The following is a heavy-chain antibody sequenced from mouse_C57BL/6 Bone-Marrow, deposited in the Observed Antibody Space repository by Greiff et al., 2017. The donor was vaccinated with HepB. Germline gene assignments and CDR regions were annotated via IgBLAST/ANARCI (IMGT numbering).Heavy chain of an antibody. V-gene: IGHV5-15*01. J-gene: IGHJ1*03. CDR1: GFTFSDYG. Sequence: EVQLVESGGGLVQPGGSLKLSCAASGFTFSDYGMAWVRQAPRKGPEWVAFISTLAYSIYYADTVTGRFTISRENAKNTLYLELSSLRSEDTAMYYCARHEDLLPGYFDVWGTGTTVTVSS. CDR2: ISTLAYSI. CDR3: ARHEDLLPGYFDV.